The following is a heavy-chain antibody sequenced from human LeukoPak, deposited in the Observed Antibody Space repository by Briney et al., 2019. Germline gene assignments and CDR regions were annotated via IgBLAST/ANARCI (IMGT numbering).Heavy chain of an antibody. CDR2: IYYSGST. Sequence: SETLSLTCTVSGVSISSYYWSWIRQPPGKGLEWIGYIYYSGSTNYNPSLKSRVTISVDTSKNQFSLKLSSVTAADTAVYYCARHLRPDWYFDLWGRGTLVTVSS. V-gene: IGHV4-59*08. CDR3: ARHLRPDWYFDL. J-gene: IGHJ2*01. CDR1: GVSISSYY. D-gene: IGHD3-16*01.